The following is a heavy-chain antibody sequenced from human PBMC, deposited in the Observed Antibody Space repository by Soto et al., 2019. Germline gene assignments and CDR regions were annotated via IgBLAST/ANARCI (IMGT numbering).Heavy chain of an antibody. CDR2: ISGSGDST. V-gene: IGHV3-23*01. CDR3: AKSTLVVLVIHEFDS. J-gene: IGHJ4*02. Sequence: GGSLRLSCAASGFTFSSYATSWARQAPGKGLEWVSGISGSGDSTYYADSVKGRFTISRDNSKNTLYLQMNSLRAEDTAVYYCAKSTLVVLVIHEFDSWGQGTLVTVSS. CDR1: GFTFSSYA. D-gene: IGHD3-22*01.